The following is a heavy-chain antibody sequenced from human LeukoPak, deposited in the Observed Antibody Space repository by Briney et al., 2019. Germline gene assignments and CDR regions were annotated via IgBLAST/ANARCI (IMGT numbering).Heavy chain of an antibody. CDR1: GYTFTSYY. CDR3: GRDQSDSRNFDY. Sequence: ASVNVSCKASGYTFTSYYMHWVRQAPGQGLEWMGIINPSGGSTSYAQKFQGRVTMTRDMSTSTVYMELSSLRSEDTAVYYCGRDQSDSRNFDYWGQGTLVTVSS. V-gene: IGHV1-46*01. D-gene: IGHD6-13*01. CDR2: INPSGGST. J-gene: IGHJ4*02.